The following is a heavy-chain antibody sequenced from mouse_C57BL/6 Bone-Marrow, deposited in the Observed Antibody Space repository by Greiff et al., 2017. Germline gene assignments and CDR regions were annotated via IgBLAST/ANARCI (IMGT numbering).Heavy chain of an antibody. CDR3: ASLSYYGSSWAMDY. J-gene: IGHJ4*01. Sequence: EVKLQESGGGLVQPGGSLSLSCAASGFTFTDYYMSWVRQPPGKALEWLGFIRNKANGYTTEYSASVKGRFTISRDNSQSILYLQMNALRAEDSATYYCASLSYYGSSWAMDYWGQGTSVTVSS. V-gene: IGHV7-3*01. CDR1: GFTFTDYY. D-gene: IGHD1-1*01. CDR2: IRNKANGYTT.